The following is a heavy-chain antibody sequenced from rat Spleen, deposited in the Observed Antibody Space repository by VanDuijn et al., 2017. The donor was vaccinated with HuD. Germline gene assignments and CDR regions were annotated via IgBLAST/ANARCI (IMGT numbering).Heavy chain of an antibody. J-gene: IGHJ2*01. Sequence: EVQLQESGPGLVKPSQSLSLTCSVTGYSITSNYWGWIRKFPGNKMEWMGYISYSGSTSYNPSLKSRISITRDTSKNQFFLQLNSVTTEYTATYYCARCGYDGYYPYFDYWGQGVMVTVSS. D-gene: IGHD1-12*03. CDR2: ISYSGST. CDR3: ARCGYDGYYPYFDY. V-gene: IGHV3-1*01. CDR1: GYSITSNY.